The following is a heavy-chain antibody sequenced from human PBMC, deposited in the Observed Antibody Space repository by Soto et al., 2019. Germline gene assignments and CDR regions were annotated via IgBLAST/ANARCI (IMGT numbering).Heavy chain of an antibody. Sequence: GWSLRLSCAASGFTFSDSYMSWIRQAPGKGLEWVSYISSSDSIIYYSDSVKGRFIISRDNAKNSLYLQMNSLRAEDTAVYYCARDLGYYDSSGYFDYWGQGTLVTVSS. CDR2: ISSSDSII. V-gene: IGHV3-11*01. D-gene: IGHD3-22*01. CDR3: ARDLGYYDSSGYFDY. CDR1: GFTFSDSY. J-gene: IGHJ4*02.